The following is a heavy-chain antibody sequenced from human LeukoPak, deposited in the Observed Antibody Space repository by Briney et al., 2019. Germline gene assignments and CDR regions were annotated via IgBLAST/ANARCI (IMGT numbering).Heavy chain of an antibody. CDR3: AKGENYYDSSGYWTYFDY. D-gene: IGHD3-22*01. V-gene: IGHV3-23*01. Sequence: GGSLRLSCAASGFTFSSYAMNWVRQAPGKGLEWVSAISGSGGSTYYADSVKGRFTISRDNSKNTLYLQMNSLRAEDTAVYYCAKGENYYDSSGYWTYFDYWGQGTLVTVSS. J-gene: IGHJ4*02. CDR1: GFTFSSYA. CDR2: ISGSGGST.